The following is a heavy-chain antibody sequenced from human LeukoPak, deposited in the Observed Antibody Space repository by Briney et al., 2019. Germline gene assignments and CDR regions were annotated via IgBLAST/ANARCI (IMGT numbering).Heavy chain of an antibody. CDR3: ARHSASYYAFDI. V-gene: IGHV4-59*08. J-gene: IGHJ3*02. CDR2: IYYSGST. D-gene: IGHD1-26*01. CDR1: GGSISSYY. Sequence: SETLSLTCTVSGGSISSYYWSWIRQPPGKGLEWIGYIYYSGSTNYNPSLKSRVTISVDTSKNQFSLKLSSVTAADTAVYYCARHSASYYAFDIWGQGTIVTVSS.